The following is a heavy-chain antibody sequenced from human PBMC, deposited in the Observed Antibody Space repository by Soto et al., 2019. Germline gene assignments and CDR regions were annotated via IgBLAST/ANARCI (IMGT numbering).Heavy chain of an antibody. CDR3: AKGLSGSGAYQWFDP. CDR2: ISGGGDNT. D-gene: IGHD3-10*01. V-gene: IGHV3-23*01. CDR1: AFTFSRFA. J-gene: IGHJ5*02. Sequence: EVQLLESGGGLVQPGGSLRLSCAASAFTFSRFAKSWVRQTPGNGLEWVSAISGGGDNTFYADSVKGRFTISRDNSKNTLYLQMNGLRVEDTAVYYCAKGLSGSGAYQWFDPWGQGTLVTVSS.